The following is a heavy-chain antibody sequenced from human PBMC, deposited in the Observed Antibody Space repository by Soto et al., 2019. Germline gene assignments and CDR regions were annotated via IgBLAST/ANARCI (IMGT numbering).Heavy chain of an antibody. CDR1: GGSISSYY. J-gene: IGHJ6*03. V-gene: IGHV4-59*08. Sequence: QVQLQESGPGRVKPSETLSLTCTVSGGSISSYYWSWIRQPPGKGLEWIGYIYYSGSTNYNPSLKSRVTISVDTSKNQFSLKLSSVTAADTAVYYCARHGAQYGDYDWYYYYYMDVWGKGTTVTVSS. D-gene: IGHD4-17*01. CDR2: IYYSGST. CDR3: ARHGAQYGDYDWYYYYYMDV.